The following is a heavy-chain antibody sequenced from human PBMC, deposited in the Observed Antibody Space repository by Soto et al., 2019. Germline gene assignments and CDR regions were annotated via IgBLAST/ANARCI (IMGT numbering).Heavy chain of an antibody. CDR3: ARGRVVGIGSSSWYVDY. CDR2: INHSGST. J-gene: IGHJ4*02. V-gene: IGHV4-34*01. Sequence: TSETLSLTCAVYGGSFSGYYWSWIRQPPGKGLEWIGEINHSGSTNYNPSLKSRVTISVDTSKNQFSLKLSSVTAADTAVYYCARGRVVGIGSSSWYVDYWGQGTLVTVSS. D-gene: IGHD6-13*01. CDR1: GGSFSGYY.